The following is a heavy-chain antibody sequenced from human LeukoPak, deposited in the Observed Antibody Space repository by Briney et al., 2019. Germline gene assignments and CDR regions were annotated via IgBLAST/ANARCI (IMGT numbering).Heavy chain of an antibody. V-gene: IGHV3-48*01. CDR1: GFIFSSYS. CDR3: TSRGGNSPDY. CDR2: ISSSGSTI. Sequence: PGGSLRLSCAASGFIFSSYSMNWVRQAPGKGLEWVSYISSSGSTIYYADSVKGRFTISRDNAKNSLYLQMNSLRAEDTAVYYCTSRGGNSPDYWGQGTLVTVSS. D-gene: IGHD4-23*01. J-gene: IGHJ4*02.